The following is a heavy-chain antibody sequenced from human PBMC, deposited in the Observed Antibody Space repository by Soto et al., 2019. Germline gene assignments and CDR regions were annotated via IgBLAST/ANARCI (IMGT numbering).Heavy chain of an antibody. D-gene: IGHD3-10*01. J-gene: IGHJ4*02. V-gene: IGHV4-59*01. CDR1: GGSMNNNY. Sequence: PSETLSLTCTVSGGSMNNNYLSWIRQPPGRGLEWIGYVFSNGRTNYNPSLESRVTILVDTSRNQLSLKLRSVTAADTAVYYCARGGDNSPWYYSLWGRGTLVTVSS. CDR2: VFSNGRT. CDR3: ARGGDNSPWYYSL.